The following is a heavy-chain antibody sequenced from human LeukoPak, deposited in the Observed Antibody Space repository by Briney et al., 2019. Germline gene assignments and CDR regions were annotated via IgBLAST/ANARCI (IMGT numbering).Heavy chain of an antibody. CDR3: ARDGIRPQNAFDI. Sequence: SETLSLTCSVSGGSINSYYWSWIRQPPGKGLEWIGYIYYSGSTNYNPSLKSRVTISVDTSKNQFSLKLSSVTAADTAVYYCARDGIRPQNAFDIWGQGTMVTVSS. CDR2: IYYSGST. CDR1: GGSINSYY. V-gene: IGHV4-59*12. J-gene: IGHJ3*02.